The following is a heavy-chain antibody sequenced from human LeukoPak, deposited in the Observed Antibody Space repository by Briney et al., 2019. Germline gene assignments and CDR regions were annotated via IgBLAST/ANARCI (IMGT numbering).Heavy chain of an antibody. J-gene: IGHJ4*02. CDR2: INPNSGDK. CDR3: AREAGGSGSYYKARPPDY. D-gene: IGHD3-10*01. CDR1: GYTFTDYS. Sequence: ASVKVSCKASGYTFTDYSMHWVRQAPGQGLEWMGWINPNSGDKNYAQKFKGRVTMTRDTSISTAYMELSRLRSDDTAVYYCAREAGGSGSYYKARPPDYWGQGTLVTVSS. V-gene: IGHV1-2*02.